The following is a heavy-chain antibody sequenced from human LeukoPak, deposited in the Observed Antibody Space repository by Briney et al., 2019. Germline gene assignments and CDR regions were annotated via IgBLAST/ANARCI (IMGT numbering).Heavy chain of an antibody. CDR3: AKCPYAVNWNLFDY. V-gene: IGHV3-23*01. J-gene: IGHJ4*02. D-gene: IGHD1-20*01. Sequence: GGSLRLSCAASGFTFSSYAMSWVRQAPGKGLEWVSAISGSGGSTSYADSVKGRFTISRNNSKNTLYLQMNSLRTEDTAVYYCAKCPYAVNWNLFDYWGQGTLVTVSS. CDR2: ISGSGGST. CDR1: GFTFSSYA.